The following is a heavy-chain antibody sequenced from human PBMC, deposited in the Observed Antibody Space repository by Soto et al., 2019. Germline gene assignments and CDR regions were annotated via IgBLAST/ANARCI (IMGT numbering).Heavy chain of an antibody. CDR3: ARGGYSYGYNWFDP. CDR1: GFTFSSYW. V-gene: IGHV3-74*01. D-gene: IGHD5-18*01. J-gene: IGHJ5*02. CDR2: INSDGSST. Sequence: PGGSLRLSCAASGFTFSSYWMHWVRQAPGKGLVWVSRINSDGSSTSYADSVKGRFTISRDNAKNTLYLQMNSLRAEDTAVYYCARGGYSYGYNWFDPWGQGTLVTVSS.